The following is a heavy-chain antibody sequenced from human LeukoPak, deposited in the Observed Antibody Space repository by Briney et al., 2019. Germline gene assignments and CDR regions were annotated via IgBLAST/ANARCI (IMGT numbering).Heavy chain of an antibody. J-gene: IGHJ3*02. CDR3: ARLTKRNDPFAI. CDR2: IYYSGST. D-gene: IGHD1-14*01. CDR1: GDSINSYY. Sequence: SETLSLTCSVSGDSINSYYWGWIPQPPGKGLEWIGYIYYSGSTNYNPSLKSRLTISVDTSKNQFSLKLSSVTAADTAVYYCARLTKRNDPFAIWGQGTMVTVSS. V-gene: IGHV4-59*01.